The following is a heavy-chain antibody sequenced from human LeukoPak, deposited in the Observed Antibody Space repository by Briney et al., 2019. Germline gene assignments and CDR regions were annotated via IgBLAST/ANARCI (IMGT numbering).Heavy chain of an antibody. D-gene: IGHD3-22*01. V-gene: IGHV4-30-2*01. J-gene: IGHJ1*01. CDR3: ARSLRSYYYDSSGYSHRAEYFQH. Sequence: SETLSLTCAVSGGSISSGGYSWSWIRQPPGKGLEWIGYIYHSGSTYYNPSLKSRVTISVDRSKNQFSLKLSSVTAADTAVYYCARSLRSYYYDSSGYSHRAEYFQHWGQGTLVTVSS. CDR2: IYHSGST. CDR1: GGSISSGGYS.